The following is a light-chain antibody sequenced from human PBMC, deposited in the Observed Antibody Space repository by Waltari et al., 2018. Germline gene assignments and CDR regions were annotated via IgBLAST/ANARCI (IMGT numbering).Light chain of an antibody. V-gene: IGKV3-11*01. CDR3: QQRSNQRT. CDR2: DAS. Sequence: EIVLTQSPATLSLSPGERATLSCRASQSVSSYLAWYQQKPGHAPRLLIYDASNRATGIPARFSGSGSGTDFTLTISSLEPEDFAVYYCQQRSNQRTFGQGTKLEIK. J-gene: IGKJ2*01. CDR1: QSVSSY.